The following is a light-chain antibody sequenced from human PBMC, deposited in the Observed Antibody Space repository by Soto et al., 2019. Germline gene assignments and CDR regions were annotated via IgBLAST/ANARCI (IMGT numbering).Light chain of an antibody. Sequence: QSALTQPASVSGSPGQWITISCTGTSSDVGGYNYVSWYQQHPGKAPKLMIYEVTNRPSGVSNRFSGSKSGNTASLTISGLQAEDEADYYCSSYTSSSSLGVFGTGTKPTVL. J-gene: IGLJ1*01. V-gene: IGLV2-14*01. CDR3: SSYTSSSSLGV. CDR2: EVT. CDR1: SSDVGGYNY.